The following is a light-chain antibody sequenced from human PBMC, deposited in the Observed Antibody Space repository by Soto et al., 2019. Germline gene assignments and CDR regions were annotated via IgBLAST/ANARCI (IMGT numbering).Light chain of an antibody. V-gene: IGLV2-14*03. CDR2: DVS. J-gene: IGLJ2*01. CDR3: SSYASNRDVL. Sequence: QSALTQPGSVSGSLGQSITISCTGTSSEVGSYDYVSWYQQHPGKAPKLMIYDVSSRPSGVSNRFSGSKSGYTASLTISGLQAEDEDDYYCSSYASNRDVLFGGGTKVTVL. CDR1: SSEVGSYDY.